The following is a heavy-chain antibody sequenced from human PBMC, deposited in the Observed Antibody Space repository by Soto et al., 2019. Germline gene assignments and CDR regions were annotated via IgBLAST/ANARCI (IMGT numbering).Heavy chain of an antibody. D-gene: IGHD4-4*01. J-gene: IGHJ4*02. V-gene: IGHV4-59*08. Sequence: SETLSLTCSFSGDSVTSHYLTWIRQSPEKGLEWIGYIHYTGFSHYNPSLKSRLTISVDRSKNQFTLKLTSVTAADTAVYYCARHGESTITTFDYWGLGTLVTVSS. CDR3: ARHGESTITTFDY. CDR1: GDSVTSHY. CDR2: IHYTGFS.